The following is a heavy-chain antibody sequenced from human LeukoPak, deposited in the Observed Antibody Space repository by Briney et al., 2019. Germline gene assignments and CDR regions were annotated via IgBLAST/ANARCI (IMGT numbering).Heavy chain of an antibody. Sequence: QPGGSLRLSCAASGFTFSTYGMHWVRQAPGKGLEWVAAIWDDGSNKYYADSVKGRFTISRDNSKNTQYLQMNSLRAEDTAVYYCASALLGYCRSTSCYTGGCWGQGTLVTVSS. D-gene: IGHD2-2*02. J-gene: IGHJ4*02. CDR1: GFTFSTYG. CDR2: IWDDGSNK. V-gene: IGHV3-33*01. CDR3: ASALLGYCRSTSCYTGGC.